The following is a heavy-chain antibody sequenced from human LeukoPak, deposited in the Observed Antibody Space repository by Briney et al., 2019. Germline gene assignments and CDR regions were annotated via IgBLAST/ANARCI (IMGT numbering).Heavy chain of an antibody. CDR1: GGSISSGGYY. Sequence: SETLSLTCTVSGGSISSGGYYWSWIRQHPGKGLEWIGYIYYSGSTNYNPSLKRRVTISLDTSKSQFSLKLRSVTAADTAVYYCARSGLDSRYYFGMDVWGQGTTVTVSS. CDR3: ARSGLDSRYYFGMDV. CDR2: IYYSGST. V-gene: IGHV4-61*08. J-gene: IGHJ6*02. D-gene: IGHD5-12*01.